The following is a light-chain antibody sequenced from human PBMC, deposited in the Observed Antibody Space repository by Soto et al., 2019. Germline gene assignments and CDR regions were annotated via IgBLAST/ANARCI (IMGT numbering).Light chain of an antibody. J-gene: IGLJ1*01. Sequence: QSALTQPPSASGSPGQSVTISCTGTSSDVGGYNSVSWYQHHPGKAPKLMIYEVNKRPSGVPDRFSGSKSANTASLTVSGLQAEDEAAYYCSSYAGSNNYVFGTGTKVTVL. CDR1: SSDVGGYNS. CDR3: SSYAGSNNYV. CDR2: EVN. V-gene: IGLV2-8*01.